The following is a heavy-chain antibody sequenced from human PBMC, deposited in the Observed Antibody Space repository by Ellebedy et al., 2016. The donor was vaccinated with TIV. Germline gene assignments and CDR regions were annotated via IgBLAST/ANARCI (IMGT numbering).Heavy chain of an antibody. J-gene: IGHJ4*02. CDR1: GFTFSSSV. CDR2: IVVGSGNT. D-gene: IGHD3-10*01. Sequence: SVKVSXKASGFTFSSSVMQWVRQARGQRLEWIGWIVVGSGNTNYAQKFQGRVTITADESTSTAYMELSSLRSEDTAVYYCAREGPLFRPGKSFDYWGQGTLVTVSS. CDR3: AREGPLFRPGKSFDY. V-gene: IGHV1-58*02.